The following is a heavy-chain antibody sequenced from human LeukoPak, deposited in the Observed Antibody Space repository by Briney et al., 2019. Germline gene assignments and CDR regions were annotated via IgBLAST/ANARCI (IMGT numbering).Heavy chain of an antibody. CDR3: ARGNYDFWSGYYDAFDI. J-gene: IGHJ3*02. D-gene: IGHD3-3*01. CDR2: IYYSGST. Sequence: SETLSLTCTVSGGSISSGGYYWSWIRQHPGKGREWVGYIYYSGSTYYNPSLKSRVTISVDTSKNQFSLKLSSVTAADTAVYYCARGNYDFWSGYYDAFDIWGQGTMVTVSS. V-gene: IGHV4-31*03. CDR1: GGSISSGGYY.